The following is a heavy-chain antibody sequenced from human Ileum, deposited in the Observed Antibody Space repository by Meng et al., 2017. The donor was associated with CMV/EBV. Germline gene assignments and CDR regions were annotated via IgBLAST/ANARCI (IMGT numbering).Heavy chain of an antibody. CDR3: ARGKAVGTGH. CDR2: IHTSGST. D-gene: IGHD6-13*01. CDR1: GGSIISGSHY. Sequence: HEPGPRRVKPSPTRSFSCTVSGGSIISGSHYWSWIRQSAGKGLEWIGRIHTSGSTNYNPSLESRVTISIDTSRNQFSLKLTSVTAADTAVYFCARGKAVGTGHWGQGTLVTVSS. J-gene: IGHJ4*02. V-gene: IGHV4-61*02.